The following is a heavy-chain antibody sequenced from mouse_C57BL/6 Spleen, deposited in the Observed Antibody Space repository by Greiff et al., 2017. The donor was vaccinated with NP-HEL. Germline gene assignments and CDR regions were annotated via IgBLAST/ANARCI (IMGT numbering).Heavy chain of an antibody. CDR2: IYPGDGDT. V-gene: IGHV1-80*01. J-gene: IGHJ3*01. CDR3: ARSGLTGPSWFAY. Sequence: VQLQQSGAELVKPGASVKISCKASGYAFSSYWMNWVKQRPGKGLEWIGQIYPGDGDTNYNGKFKGKATLTADTSSSTAYMQLSSLTSEDSAFYFCARSGLTGPSWFAYWGQGTLVTVSA. D-gene: IGHD4-1*01. CDR1: GYAFSSYW.